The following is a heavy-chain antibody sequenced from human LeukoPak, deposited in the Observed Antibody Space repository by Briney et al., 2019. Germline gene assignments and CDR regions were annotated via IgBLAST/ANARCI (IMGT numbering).Heavy chain of an antibody. V-gene: IGHV4-59*08. D-gene: IGHD2-2*01. J-gene: IGHJ4*02. CDR2: IFYSGTT. Sequence: SETLSLTCTVSGGSISSYYWSWIRQPPGKGLEWIGYIFYSGTTNYNPSLKSRVTISIDTSKNQFSLKLSSVTAADTAVYYCATTIFVVVPAAPGPNFDYWGQGTLVTVSS. CDR1: GGSISSYY. CDR3: ATTIFVVVPAAPGPNFDY.